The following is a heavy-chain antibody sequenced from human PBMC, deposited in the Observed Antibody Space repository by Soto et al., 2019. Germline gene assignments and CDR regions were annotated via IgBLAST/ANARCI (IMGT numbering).Heavy chain of an antibody. V-gene: IGHV3-23*01. CDR3: AKGESGNYRGYFDA. CDR1: AFTFNTYV. CDR2: ISGSGGST. Sequence: EVQLLESGRGLVQPGGSLRLSCAASAFTFNTYVLSWVRQAPGKGLEWVSAISGSGGSTYYADSVKGRFTISRDNSKNNLYLQMNSLRAEDTAIYYCAKGESGNYRGYFDAWGQGTLVTVSS. J-gene: IGHJ4*02. D-gene: IGHD1-26*01.